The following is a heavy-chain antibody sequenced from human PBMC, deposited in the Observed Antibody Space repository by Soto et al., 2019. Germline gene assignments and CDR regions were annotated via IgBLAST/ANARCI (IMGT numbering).Heavy chain of an antibody. J-gene: IGHJ6*02. V-gene: IGHV1-18*01. Sequence: QVQLVQSGDEVKKPGASVKVSCKASGYTFTTYGISWVRQAPGQGLEWMGWISAYNGDTKYAQNVQDRVSMTTDTPTSTAYMELRSLRSDDTAVYYCAREGSWRYYYYGMDVWGQGTRVTVSS. CDR1: GYTFTTYG. CDR3: AREGSWRYYYYGMDV. D-gene: IGHD6-13*01. CDR2: ISAYNGDT.